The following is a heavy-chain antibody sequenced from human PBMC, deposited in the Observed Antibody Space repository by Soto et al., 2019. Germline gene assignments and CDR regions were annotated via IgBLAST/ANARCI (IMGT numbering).Heavy chain of an antibody. D-gene: IGHD1-26*01. J-gene: IGHJ3*02. CDR1: GFTFSSYW. V-gene: IGHV3-7*01. Sequence: PGGSLRLSCAASGFTFSSYWMSWVRQAPGKGLEWVANIKQDGSEKYYVDSVKGRFTISRDNAKNSLYLQMNSLRAEDTAVYYCASCLNLLRDAFDIWGQGTMVTVSS. CDR2: IKQDGSEK. CDR3: ASCLNLLRDAFDI.